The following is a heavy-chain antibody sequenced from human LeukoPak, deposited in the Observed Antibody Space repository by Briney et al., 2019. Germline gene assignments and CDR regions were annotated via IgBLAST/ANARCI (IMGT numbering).Heavy chain of an antibody. CDR3: ARERLGSSSDY. CDR2: ISSSSSYI. V-gene: IGHV3-21*01. CDR1: GSTFSSYS. Sequence: GGSLRLSCATSGSTFSSYSMNWVRQAPGKGLEWVSSISSSSSYIYYADSVKGRFTISRDNAKNSLYLQMNSLRAEDTAVYYCARERLGSSSDYWGQGTLVTVSS. D-gene: IGHD6-13*01. J-gene: IGHJ4*02.